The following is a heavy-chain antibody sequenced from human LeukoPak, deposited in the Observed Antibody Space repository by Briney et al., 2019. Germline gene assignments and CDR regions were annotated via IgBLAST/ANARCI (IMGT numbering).Heavy chain of an antibody. CDR2: ISYSRST. V-gene: IGHV4-61*01. CDR1: GVSVSRTSYY. J-gene: IGHJ5*02. CDR3: ARVVPAAVNP. Sequence: PSETLSLTCSVSGVSVSRTSYYWSWIRQPPGKGLEWIGYISYSRSTNYNPSLKSRVTISVDTSKNQFSLKLTSVTAADTAMYYCARVVPAAVNPWGQGTLVTVSS. D-gene: IGHD2-2*01.